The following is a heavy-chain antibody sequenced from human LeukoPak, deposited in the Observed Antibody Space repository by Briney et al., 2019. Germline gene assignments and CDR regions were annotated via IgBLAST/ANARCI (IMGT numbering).Heavy chain of an antibody. J-gene: IGHJ4*02. D-gene: IGHD5-24*01. Sequence: PGGSLRLSCAASGFTFSSYSMNWVRQAPGKGLEWVSSISSRSNYIYYADSVKGRFTISRDNTKNSLYLQINSLRAEDTAVYYCARGGDGYYFDYWGQGTLVTVSS. CDR1: GFTFSSYS. CDR3: ARGGDGYYFDY. CDR2: ISSRSNYI. V-gene: IGHV3-21*01.